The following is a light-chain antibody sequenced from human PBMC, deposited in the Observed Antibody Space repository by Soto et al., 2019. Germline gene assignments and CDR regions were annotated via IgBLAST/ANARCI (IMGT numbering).Light chain of an antibody. CDR3: QQYNSYSVT. J-gene: IGKJ1*01. CDR1: QSISSW. CDR2: QAS. Sequence: DIQMTQSPSTLSASVGDRVTITCRASQSISSWLAWYQQKPGKAPKLLIYQASSLESGVPSRFNGSGSGTEFTLTISSLQPDDFATYYCQQYNSYSVTFGQGTKVDIK. V-gene: IGKV1-5*03.